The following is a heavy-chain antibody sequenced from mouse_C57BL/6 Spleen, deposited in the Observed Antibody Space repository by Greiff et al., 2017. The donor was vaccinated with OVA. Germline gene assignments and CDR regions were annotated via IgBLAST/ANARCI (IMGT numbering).Heavy chain of an antibody. CDR1: GFTFSDYY. V-gene: IGHV5-16*01. D-gene: IGHD2-3*01. CDR2: INYDGSST. Sequence: EVMLVESEGGLVQPGSSMKLSCTASGFTFSDYYMAWVRQVPEKGLEWVANINYDGSSTYYLDSLKSRFIISRDNAKNILYLQMSSLKSEDTATYYCARYYDGYFDYWGQGTTLTVSS. CDR3: ARYYDGYFDY. J-gene: IGHJ2*01.